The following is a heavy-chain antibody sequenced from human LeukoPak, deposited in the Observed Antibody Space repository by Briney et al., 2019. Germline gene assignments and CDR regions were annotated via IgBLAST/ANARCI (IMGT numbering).Heavy chain of an antibody. Sequence: SETLSLTCAVYGGSFSGYYWSWIRQPPGKGLEWIGEINHSGSTNYNPSLKSRVTISVDTSKNQFSLKLSSVTAADTAVYYCARAPSGYAMALDYWGQGTLVTVSS. CDR3: ARAPSGYAMALDY. D-gene: IGHD5-12*01. J-gene: IGHJ4*02. CDR2: INHSGST. CDR1: GGSFSGYY. V-gene: IGHV4-34*01.